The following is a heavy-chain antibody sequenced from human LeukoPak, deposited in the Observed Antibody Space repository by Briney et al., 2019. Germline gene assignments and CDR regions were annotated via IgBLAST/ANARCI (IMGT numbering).Heavy chain of an antibody. CDR2: ISYDGSNK. D-gene: IGHD3-16*01. CDR1: GFTFSSYG. J-gene: IGHJ5*02. CDR3: AREELGSSLGFDP. V-gene: IGHV3-30*03. Sequence: GSLRLSCAASGFTFSSYGMHWVRQAPGKGLEWVAVISYDGSNKYYADSVKGRFTISRDNSKNTLYLQMNSLRAEDTAVYYCAREELGSSLGFDPWGQGTLVTVSS.